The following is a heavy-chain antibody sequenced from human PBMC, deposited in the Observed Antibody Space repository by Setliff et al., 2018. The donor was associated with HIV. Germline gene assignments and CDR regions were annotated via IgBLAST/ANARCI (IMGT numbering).Heavy chain of an antibody. V-gene: IGHV4-38-2*01. J-gene: IGHJ4*02. CDR3: ARQGLVLVPASIDWRLPPSPIDY. D-gene: IGHD2-2*01. CDR1: GYSISSGCY. CDR2: MYHTGST. Sequence: PSETLSLTCAVSGYSISSGCYWGWIRQPPGKGLEWIGSMYHTGSTYYNPSLKSRITISVDTSKNQFSLRLSSVTAADTAVYYCARQGLVLVPASIDWRLPPSPIDYWGQGALVTVSS.